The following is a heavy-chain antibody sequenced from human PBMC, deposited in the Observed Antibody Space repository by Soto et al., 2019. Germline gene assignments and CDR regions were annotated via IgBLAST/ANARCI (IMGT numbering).Heavy chain of an antibody. CDR3: ARGDSSGWGYYYYYMDV. Sequence: SETLSLTCAVYGGSFSGYYWSWIRQPPGKGLEWIGEINHSGSTNYNPSLKSRVTISVDTSKNQFSLKLSSVTAADTAVYYCARGDSSGWGYYYYYMDVWGKGTTVTVSS. V-gene: IGHV4-34*01. CDR1: GGSFSGYY. D-gene: IGHD6-19*01. CDR2: INHSGST. J-gene: IGHJ6*03.